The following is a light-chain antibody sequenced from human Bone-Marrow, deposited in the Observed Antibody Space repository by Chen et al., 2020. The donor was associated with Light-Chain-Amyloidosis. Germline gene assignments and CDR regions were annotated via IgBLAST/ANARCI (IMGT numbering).Light chain of an antibody. CDR2: LAS. CDR1: QSVLYSSNNKNY. V-gene: IGKV4-1*01. CDR3: QQYYSTPYT. Sequence: DIVMKQYPDVLAVSRGERATINCKSSQSVLYSSNNKNYFAWYQQKPGQPPKLLIYLASTRESGVPDRFSGSGSGTDCTLTISSLHSEDVAVYYCQQYYSTPYTFGQGTKLEIK. J-gene: IGKJ2*01.